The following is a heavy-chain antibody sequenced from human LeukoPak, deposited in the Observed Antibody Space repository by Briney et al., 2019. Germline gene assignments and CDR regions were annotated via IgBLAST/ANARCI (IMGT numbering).Heavy chain of an antibody. D-gene: IGHD3-22*01. V-gene: IGHV4-34*01. CDR1: GGSFSNYY. J-gene: IGHJ3*02. CDR2: INHSGST. CDR3: AGDSSGYYRFVAFDI. Sequence: SETLSLTCAVYGGSFSNYYWSWTRQPPGKGLEWIGEINHSGSTNYNPSLKSRVTISIDTSKNQFSLKLSSVTAADTAVYYCAGDSSGYYRFVAFDIWGQGQWSPSLQ.